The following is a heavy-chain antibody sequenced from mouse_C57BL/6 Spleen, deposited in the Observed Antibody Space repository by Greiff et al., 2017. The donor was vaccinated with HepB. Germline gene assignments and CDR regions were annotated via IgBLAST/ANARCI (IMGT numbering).Heavy chain of an antibody. CDR1: GFTFSDFY. CDR3: ARDAAYDGYAMDY. V-gene: IGHV7-1*01. CDR2: SRNKANDYTT. D-gene: IGHD2-3*01. J-gene: IGHJ4*01. Sequence: EVQVVESGGGLVQSGRSLRLSCATSGFTFSDFYMEWVRQAPGKGLEWIAASRNKANDYTTEYSASVKGRFIVSRDNSQSILYLQMNALRAEDTAIYYCARDAAYDGYAMDYWGQGTSVTVSS.